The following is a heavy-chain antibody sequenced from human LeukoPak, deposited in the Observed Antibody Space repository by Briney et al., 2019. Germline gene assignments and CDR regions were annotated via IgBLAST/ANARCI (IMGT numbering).Heavy chain of an antibody. CDR1: GYTLTELS. J-gene: IGHJ6*02. Sequence: ASVKVSCKVSGYTLTELSMHWVRQAPGKGLEWMGGFDPEDGETIYAQKFQGRVTMTEDTSTDTAYMELSSLRSEDTAVYYCATARGYSGYEGMDVWGQGTTVTVSS. CDR3: ATARGYSGYEGMDV. CDR2: FDPEDGET. V-gene: IGHV1-24*01. D-gene: IGHD5-12*01.